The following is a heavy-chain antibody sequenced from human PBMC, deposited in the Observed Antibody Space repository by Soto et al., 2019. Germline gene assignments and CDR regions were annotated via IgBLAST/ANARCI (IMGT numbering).Heavy chain of an antibody. CDR3: AREVAGYCSGGSCCFDY. Sequence: VQLQESGPGLVKPSQTLSLTCTVSGGSISSGGYYWSWIRQHPGKGLEWIGYFYYSGSTYYNPSLKSRVTISVDTSKNQFSLKLSSVTAADTAVYYCAREVAGYCSGGSCCFDYWGQGTLVTVSS. D-gene: IGHD2-15*01. CDR2: FYYSGST. CDR1: GGSISSGGYY. V-gene: IGHV4-31*03. J-gene: IGHJ4*02.